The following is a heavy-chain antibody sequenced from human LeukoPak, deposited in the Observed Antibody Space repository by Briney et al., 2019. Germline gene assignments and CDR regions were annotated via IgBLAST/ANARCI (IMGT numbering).Heavy chain of an antibody. V-gene: IGHV4-59*01. CDR2: IYYSGST. D-gene: IGHD3-10*01. CDR1: GGSISSYY. Sequence: PSETLSLTCTVSGGSISSYYWSWIRQPPGKGLEWIGYIYYSGSTNYNPSLKSRVTISVDTSKNQFSLKLSSVTAADMAVYYCARADYYGSGSYYGLLFDYWGQGTLVTVSS. CDR3: ARADYYGSGSYYGLLFDY. J-gene: IGHJ4*02.